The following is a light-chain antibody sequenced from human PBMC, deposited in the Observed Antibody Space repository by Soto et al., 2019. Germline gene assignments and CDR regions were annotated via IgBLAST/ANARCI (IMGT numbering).Light chain of an antibody. CDR3: SSSSTTTTPL. J-gene: IGLJ2*01. CDR2: EVS. Sequence: QSALTQPASVSGSPGQSITISCTKTSSDVGSYNYVSWYQQHPGKAPKLMIYEVSHRPSGVSNRFSGSKSGNTASLTISGLQAEDEADYYCSSSSTTTTPLFGGGTQLTVL. CDR1: SSDVGSYNY. V-gene: IGLV2-14*01.